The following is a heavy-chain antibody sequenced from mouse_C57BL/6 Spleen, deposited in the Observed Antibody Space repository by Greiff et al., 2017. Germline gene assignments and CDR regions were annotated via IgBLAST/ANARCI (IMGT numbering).Heavy chain of an antibody. CDR2: FYPGSGSI. D-gene: IGHD1-1*01. J-gene: IGHJ4*01. V-gene: IGHV1-62-2*01. CDR3: ARHEDRVYGRSYAMDY. Sequence: QVQLQQSGAELVKPGASVKLSCKASGYTFTEYTIHWVKQRSGQGLEWIGWFYPGSGSIKYNEKFKDKATLTADKSSSTVYMELSRLTSEDAAVYFCARHEDRVYGRSYAMDYWGQGTSVTVSS. CDR1: GYTFTEYT.